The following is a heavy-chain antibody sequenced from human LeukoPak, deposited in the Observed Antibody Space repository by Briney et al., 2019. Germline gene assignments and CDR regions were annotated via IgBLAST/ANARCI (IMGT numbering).Heavy chain of an antibody. J-gene: IGHJ3*02. D-gene: IGHD3-22*01. CDR3: ARTDYFSDSSGYRYDAFDI. CDR1: GGSISSYY. CDR2: IYYSGST. Sequence: SETLSLTCTVSGGSISSYYWSWIRQPPGKGLVGIGYIYYSGSTNYNPFLKSRVTISLDTSKNQFSLKLSSVTAADTAVYYCARTDYFSDSSGYRYDAFDIWGQGTMVTVSS. V-gene: IGHV4-59*01.